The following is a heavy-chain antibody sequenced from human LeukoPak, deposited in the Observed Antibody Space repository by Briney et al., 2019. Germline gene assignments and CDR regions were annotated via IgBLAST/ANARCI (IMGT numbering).Heavy chain of an antibody. CDR1: GGSISRYY. V-gene: IGHV4-59*01. D-gene: IGHD6-13*01. J-gene: IGHJ4*02. Sequence: SEPLSLTCTVSGGSISRYYWLWIRQPPGKGLEWIGYIYYSGSTNYNPSIKSRVTISVDTSKNQFSLKLSSVTAADTAVYYCARGGYSSSWYYFDYWGQGTRVTVSS. CDR2: IYYSGST. CDR3: ARGGYSSSWYYFDY.